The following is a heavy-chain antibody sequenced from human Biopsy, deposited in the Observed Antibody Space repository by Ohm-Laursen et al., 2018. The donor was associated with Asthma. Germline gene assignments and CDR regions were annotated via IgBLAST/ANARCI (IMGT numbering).Heavy chain of an antibody. J-gene: IGHJ4*02. CDR2: IDWDDDK. D-gene: IGHD6-13*01. V-gene: IGHV2-70*04. CDR1: GLSLSKTGMR. Sequence: TQTLTMTCTLSGLSLSKTGMRVSWIRQPPGKALEWLARIDWDDDKFYSASLKTRLTISKDTSKNQVVLTMNTMDPVDTATYYCAREQQLGNFDYWGQGTLVTVSS. CDR3: AREQQLGNFDY.